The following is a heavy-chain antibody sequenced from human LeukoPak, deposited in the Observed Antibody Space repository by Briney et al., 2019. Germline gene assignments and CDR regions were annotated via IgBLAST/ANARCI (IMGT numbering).Heavy chain of an antibody. CDR2: ISSSSSYT. V-gene: IGHV3-11*05. Sequence: PGGSLRLSCAASGFTFSDYNMSWIRQAPGKGLEWVSYISSSSSYTNYADSVKGRFTISRDNAKNSLYLQMNSLRAEDTAVYYCARDGRGDGVPAENAFAIWGQGTMVAVSS. CDR3: ARDGRGDGVPAENAFAI. D-gene: IGHD3-10*01. J-gene: IGHJ3*02. CDR1: GFTFSDYN.